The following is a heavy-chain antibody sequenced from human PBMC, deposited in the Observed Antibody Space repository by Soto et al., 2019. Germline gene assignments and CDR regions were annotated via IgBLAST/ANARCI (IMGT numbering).Heavy chain of an antibody. CDR1: GYSFTSYW. CDR2: IYPGDSDT. Sequence: VGSLKISCNGSGYSFTSYWIGWVRQMPWKGLEWMGIIYPGDSDTRYSPSFQGQVTISADKSISTAYLQWSSLKASDTAMYYCARLGFRIAWAAKYGMDVWGQGTTVTVSS. V-gene: IGHV5-51*01. CDR3: ARLGFRIAWAAKYGMDV. D-gene: IGHD6-13*01. J-gene: IGHJ6*02.